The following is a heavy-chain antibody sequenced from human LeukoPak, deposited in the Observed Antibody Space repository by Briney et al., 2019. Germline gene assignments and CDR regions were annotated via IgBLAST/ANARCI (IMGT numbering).Heavy chain of an antibody. CDR2: IKQDGSEK. J-gene: IGHJ6*03. D-gene: IGHD3-16*01. CDR1: GFTFSNYW. V-gene: IGHV3-7*01. Sequence: PGGSLRLSCVASGFTFSNYWMSWVRQAPGKGLEWVANIKQDGSEKNYVDSVKGRFTISRDNAKNSLYLQMNSLRAEDTAVYYCARSHMGSPYYYYYYYMDVWGKGTTVTVSS. CDR3: ARSHMGSPYYYYYYYMDV.